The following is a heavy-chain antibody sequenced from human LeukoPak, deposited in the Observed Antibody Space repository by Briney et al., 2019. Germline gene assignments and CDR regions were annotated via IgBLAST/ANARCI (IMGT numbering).Heavy chain of an antibody. CDR3: AKDHGAYYGSGSYYNVGLSFFDY. D-gene: IGHD3-10*01. CDR2: IRYDGSNK. V-gene: IGHV3-30*02. Sequence: GGSLRLSCAASGFTFSSYGMHWVRQAPGKGLEWVAFIRYDGSNKYYADSVKGRFTISRDNSKNTLYLQMNSLRAEDTAVYYCAKDHGAYYGSGSYYNVGLSFFDYWGQGTLVTVSS. J-gene: IGHJ4*02. CDR1: GFTFSSYG.